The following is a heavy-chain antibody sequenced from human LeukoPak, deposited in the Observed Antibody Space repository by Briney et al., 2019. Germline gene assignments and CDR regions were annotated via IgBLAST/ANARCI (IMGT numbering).Heavy chain of an antibody. CDR3: ARSLTPAARYYYYGMDV. CDR1: GGSISSSNW. J-gene: IGHJ6*02. V-gene: IGHV4-4*02. CDR2: IYHSGST. Sequence: SETLSLTCAVSGGSISSSNWWRWVRQPPGKGLEWIGEIYHSGSTNYNPSLKSRVTISVDKSKNQFSLKLSSVTAADTAVYYCARSLTPAARYYYYGMDVWGQGTTVTVSS. D-gene: IGHD2-2*01.